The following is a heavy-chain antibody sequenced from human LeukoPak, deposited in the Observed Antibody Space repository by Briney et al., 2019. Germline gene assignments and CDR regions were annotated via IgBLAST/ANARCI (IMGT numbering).Heavy chain of an antibody. CDR1: GFTFSRYW. J-gene: IGHJ4*02. V-gene: IGHV3-30*18. CDR3: AKGYDYRSGAGAFDY. CDR2: ISYDGSTK. D-gene: IGHD3-10*01. Sequence: GGSLRLSCAASGFTFSRYWMHWVRQAPGKGLEWVAVISYDGSTKYYADSVKGRFTISRDNSKNTLYLQMNGLRGEDTAVYYCAKGYDYRSGAGAFDYWGQGTLVTVSS.